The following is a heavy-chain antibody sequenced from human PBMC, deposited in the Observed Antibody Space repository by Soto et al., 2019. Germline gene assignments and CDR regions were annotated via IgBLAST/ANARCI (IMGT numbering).Heavy chain of an antibody. D-gene: IGHD3-22*01. CDR1: GFTFSSYA. CDR2: ISGSGGST. V-gene: IGHV3-23*01. J-gene: IGHJ3*02. Sequence: EVQLLESGGGLVQPGGSLRLSCAASGFTFSSYAMSWVRQAPGKGLEWVSAISGSGGSTYYADSVKGRFTISRHNSKNTVYIQMTSERAEDTAVYYCAKEASWYYDTHDAFDIWGQGTMVTVSS. CDR3: AKEASWYYDTHDAFDI.